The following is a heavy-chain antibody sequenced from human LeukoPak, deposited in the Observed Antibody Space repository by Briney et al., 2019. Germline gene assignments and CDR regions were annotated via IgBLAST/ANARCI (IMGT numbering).Heavy chain of an antibody. D-gene: IGHD3-9*01. Sequence: GGSLRLSCAASGFTFSSYGMHCVRQAPGKGLEWVAVISYDGSNKYYADSVKGRFTISRDNSKNTLYLQMNSLRAEDTAVYYCAKGPEGRYFDWLLGMDYWGQGTLVTVSS. CDR2: ISYDGSNK. J-gene: IGHJ4*02. V-gene: IGHV3-30*18. CDR3: AKGPEGRYFDWLLGMDY. CDR1: GFTFSSYG.